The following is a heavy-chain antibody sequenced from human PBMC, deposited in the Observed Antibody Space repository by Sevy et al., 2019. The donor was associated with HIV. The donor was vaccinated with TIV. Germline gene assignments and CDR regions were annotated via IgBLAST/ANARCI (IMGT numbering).Heavy chain of an antibody. CDR2: LSFGCGEI. V-gene: IGHV3-23*01. CDR1: GFTFSKYS. J-gene: IGHJ4*02. Sequence: GGSLRLSCAASGFTFSKYSMSWVRQPPGKGLEWVSTLSFGCGEINYADSVKGRFTISRVNSKSSVYLQMNNLRPEDTAVYYCAREGCTKPHDYWGQGTLVTVPS. CDR3: AREGCTKPHDY. D-gene: IGHD2-8*01.